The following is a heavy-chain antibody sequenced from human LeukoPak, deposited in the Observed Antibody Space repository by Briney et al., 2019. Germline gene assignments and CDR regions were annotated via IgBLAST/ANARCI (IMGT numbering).Heavy chain of an antibody. CDR2: INHSGST. Sequence: SETLSLTCAVYGGSFSGYYWRWIRQPPGKGLGWIGEINHSGSTNYNPSLKSRVTISVDTSKNQFSLKLSSVTAADTAVYYCARGQFTFWYFDLWGRGTLVTVSS. CDR3: ARGQFTFWYFDL. D-gene: IGHD3-16*01. CDR1: GGSFSGYY. J-gene: IGHJ2*01. V-gene: IGHV4-34*01.